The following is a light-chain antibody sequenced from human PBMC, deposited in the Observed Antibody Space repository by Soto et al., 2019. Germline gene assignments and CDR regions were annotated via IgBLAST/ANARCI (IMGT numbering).Light chain of an antibody. CDR3: TSWTTISTMI. J-gene: IGLJ2*01. CDR1: RSDIGAYNF. V-gene: IGLV2-14*03. Sequence: QSALTQPASVSGSPGQSITISCTGTRSDIGAYNFVSWYQQHPGEVPKLILYDVNVRPSGVSNRFSGSKSGNTASLTISGLQAEDFADYYCTSWTTISTMIFGGGTKVTVL. CDR2: DVN.